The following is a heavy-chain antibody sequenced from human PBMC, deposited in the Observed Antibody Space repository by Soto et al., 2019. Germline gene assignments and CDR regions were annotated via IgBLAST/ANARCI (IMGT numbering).Heavy chain of an antibody. J-gene: IGHJ4*02. CDR1: GGSFSGYD. CDR3: ARDKITGLFDY. Sequence: QVQLQQWGAGLLKPSETLSLTCAVYGGSFSGYDWTWIRQPPGTGLEWIGEINHSGSTNYNPSLKSRATISVDTSKRQFSLKLTSVTAADTAVYYCARDKITGLFDYWGQGTLVTVSS. D-gene: IGHD2-8*02. CDR2: INHSGST. V-gene: IGHV4-34*01.